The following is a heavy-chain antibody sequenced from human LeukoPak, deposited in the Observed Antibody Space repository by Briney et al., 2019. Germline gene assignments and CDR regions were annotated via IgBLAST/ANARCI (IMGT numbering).Heavy chain of an antibody. Sequence: PGGSLRLSCAASGFTFSDYYMSWIRQAPGKGREWVSYISSSGSTIYYADSVKGRFTISRDSAKNSLYLQMNSLRAEDTAVYFCARVQPHYYDSSGYPPDYWGQGTLVTVSS. J-gene: IGHJ4*02. CDR1: GFTFSDYY. CDR2: ISSSGSTI. V-gene: IGHV3-11*01. D-gene: IGHD3-22*01. CDR3: ARVQPHYYDSSGYPPDY.